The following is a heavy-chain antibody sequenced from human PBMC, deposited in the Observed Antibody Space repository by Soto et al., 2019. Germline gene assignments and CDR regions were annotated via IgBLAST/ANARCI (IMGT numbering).Heavy chain of an antibody. Sequence: SETLSLTCAVYGGSFSAYYWSWVRQPPGKGLEWIGEIIHSESTKYNPSLKSRVTISVDTSKNHFSLELSSVTAADTAMYYCRSSTSCYDESCVDVWGQGTMVTVSS. CDR3: RSSTSCYDESCVDV. D-gene: IGHD2-2*01. CDR2: IIHSEST. CDR1: GGSFSAYY. V-gene: IGHV4-34*12. J-gene: IGHJ6*02.